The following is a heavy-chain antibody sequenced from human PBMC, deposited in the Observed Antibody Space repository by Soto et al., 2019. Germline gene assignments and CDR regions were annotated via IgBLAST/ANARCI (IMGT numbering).Heavy chain of an antibody. CDR1: GFTFSNAW. D-gene: IGHD6-13*01. J-gene: IGHJ6*02. Sequence: GGSLRLSCAASGFTFSNAWMNWVRQAPGKGLEWVGRIKSKTDGGTTDYAAPVKGRFTISRDDSKNTLYLQMNSLKTEDTAVYYCTTDLFQQLGPFYYYGMDVWGQGTTVTVSS. V-gene: IGHV3-15*07. CDR2: IKSKTDGGTT. CDR3: TTDLFQQLGPFYYYGMDV.